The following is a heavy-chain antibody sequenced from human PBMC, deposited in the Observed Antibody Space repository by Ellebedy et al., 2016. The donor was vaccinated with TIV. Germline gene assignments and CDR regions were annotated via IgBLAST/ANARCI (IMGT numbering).Heavy chain of an antibody. Sequence: MPSETLSLTCTVSGDSIGNYYWTWIRQPPGKGLEWIGHIRSSSTTNYNPSLKSRVTISLNSSKNQFSLSLKSVTAADTAVYFCARHRYSSTWLNWCDPWGQGILVTVSS. J-gene: IGHJ5*02. V-gene: IGHV4-59*08. CDR3: ARHRYSSTWLNWCDP. D-gene: IGHD6-13*01. CDR1: GDSIGNYY. CDR2: IRSSSTT.